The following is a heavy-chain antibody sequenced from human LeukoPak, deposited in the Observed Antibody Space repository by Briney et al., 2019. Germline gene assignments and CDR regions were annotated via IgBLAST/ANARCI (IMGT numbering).Heavy chain of an antibody. V-gene: IGHV1-2*02. J-gene: IGHJ4*02. CDR1: GYTLTDYY. Sequence: ASVNVSCKASGYTLTDYYAHWVRQAPGQGLEWMGWINPNCGATNFAQRFQGRVTMTGDTSISTSYMELSRLRSDDTAVYFCASAIAADAMRVDYWGQGTLVTVCS. CDR3: ASAIAADAMRVDY. D-gene: IGHD6-13*01. CDR2: INPNCGAT.